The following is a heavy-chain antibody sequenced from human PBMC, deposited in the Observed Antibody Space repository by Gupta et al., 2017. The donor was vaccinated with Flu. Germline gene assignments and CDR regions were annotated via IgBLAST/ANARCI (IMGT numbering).Heavy chain of an antibody. CDR1: GGSISRGAYY. D-gene: IGHD3-10*01. V-gene: IGHV4-31*03. J-gene: IGHJ3*02. CDR2: IYYSGST. Sequence: QVQLQESGPGLVKPSQTLSLTCTVSGGSISRGAYYWSWIRQHPGKGLEWIGYIYYSGSTYYNLSLKSRVTISVDTSKNQFSLKLSSVTAADTAVYYCARDRDYGSGTYIDAFDMWGQGTMVTVSS. CDR3: ARDRDYGSGTYIDAFDM.